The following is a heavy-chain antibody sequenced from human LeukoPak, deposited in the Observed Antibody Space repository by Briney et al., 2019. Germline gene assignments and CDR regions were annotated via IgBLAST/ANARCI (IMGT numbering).Heavy chain of an antibody. CDR1: GYSISSGYY. Sequence: TSETLSLTCTVSGYSISSGYYWGWIRQPPGKGLEWIGSGSTYYNPSLKSRVTISVDTSKNQFSLKLSSVTAADTAVYYCARDRSYDFWSGYSHWGQGTLVTVSS. CDR3: ARDRSYDFWSGYSH. D-gene: IGHD3-3*01. J-gene: IGHJ4*02. CDR2: SGST. V-gene: IGHV4-38-2*02.